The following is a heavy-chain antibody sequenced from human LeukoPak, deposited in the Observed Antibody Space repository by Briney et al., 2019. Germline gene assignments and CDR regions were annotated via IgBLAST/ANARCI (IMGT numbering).Heavy chain of an antibody. Sequence: PSETLSLTCTVSGGSISSSSYYWGWIRQPPGKGLEWIGSIYYSGSTYYNPSLKSRVTISVDTSKNQFSLKLSSVTAADTAVYYCARAGGYSSGWYVRDFDYWGQGTLVTVSS. V-gene: IGHV4-39*07. CDR1: GGSISSSSYY. CDR3: ARAGGYSSGWYVRDFDY. D-gene: IGHD6-19*01. J-gene: IGHJ4*02. CDR2: IYYSGST.